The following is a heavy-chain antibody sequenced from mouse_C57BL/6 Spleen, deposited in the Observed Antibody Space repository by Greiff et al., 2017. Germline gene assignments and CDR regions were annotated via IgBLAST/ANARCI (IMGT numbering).Heavy chain of an antibody. CDR3: ARDYYVSSLDY. D-gene: IGHD1-1*01. CDR1: GYTFTSYW. Sequence: VQLQQPGAELVRPGSSVKLSCKASGYTFTSYWMDWVKQRPGQGLEWIGNIYPSDSETHYNQKFKDKATLTVDKSSSTAYMQLSSLTSEDSAVYYCARDYYVSSLDYWGQGTTLTVSS. CDR2: IYPSDSET. J-gene: IGHJ2*01. V-gene: IGHV1-61*01.